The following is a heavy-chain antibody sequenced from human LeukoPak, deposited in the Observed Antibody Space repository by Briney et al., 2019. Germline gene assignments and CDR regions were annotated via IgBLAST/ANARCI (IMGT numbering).Heavy chain of an antibody. V-gene: IGHV3-74*01. CDR3: ARGRYCSTTSCYEDGFDP. CDR1: GFTFSSYW. J-gene: IGHJ5*02. CDR2: INSDGSST. D-gene: IGHD2-2*01. Sequence: GSLRLSCAASGFTFSSYWMHWVRQAPGKGLVWVSRINSDGSSTSYADSVKGRFTISRDNAKNTLYLQMNSLRAEDTAVYYCARGRYCSTTSCYEDGFDPLGQGTLVTVSS.